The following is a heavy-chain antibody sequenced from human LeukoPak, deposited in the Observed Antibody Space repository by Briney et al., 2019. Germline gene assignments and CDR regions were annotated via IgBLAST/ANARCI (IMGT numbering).Heavy chain of an antibody. CDR2: ISYDGSNK. V-gene: IGHV3-30*04. D-gene: IGHD4-11*01. CDR3: ARDRRTLHGAADY. Sequence: GGSLRLSCAASGFTVSSYAMHWVRHAPGKGLEWVAVISYDGSNKYYADSVKGRFTISRDNSKNTWYLQMNSLRAEDTAVYYCARDRRTLHGAADYWGQGTLVTVSS. CDR1: GFTVSSYA. J-gene: IGHJ4*02.